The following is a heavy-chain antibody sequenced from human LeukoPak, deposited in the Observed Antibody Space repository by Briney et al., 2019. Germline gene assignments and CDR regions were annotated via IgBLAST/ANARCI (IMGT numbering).Heavy chain of an antibody. CDR1: GFTFSGYE. V-gene: IGHV3-48*03. Sequence: GGSLRLSCAASGFTFSGYEMNWVRQAPGKGLDWVSYISSSGSTIYYADSVKGRFTISRDNAKNSLSLQMNSLRAEDTAVYYCARDSDFWSGYQFFDSWGQGTLVTVSS. CDR2: ISSSGSTI. D-gene: IGHD3-3*01. J-gene: IGHJ4*02. CDR3: ARDSDFWSGYQFFDS.